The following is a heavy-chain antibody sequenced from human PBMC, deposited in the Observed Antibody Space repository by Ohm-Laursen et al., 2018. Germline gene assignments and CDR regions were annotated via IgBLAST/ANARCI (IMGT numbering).Heavy chain of an antibody. D-gene: IGHD6-19*01. J-gene: IGHJ5*02. CDR1: GGSFSGYY. CDR3: ARVLRKSGVLSYSSGWYSRNWFDP. Sequence: SQTLSLTCVVYGGSFSGYYWSWIRQPPGKGLEWIGEINHSGSTNYNPSLKSRVTISVDTSKNQFSLRLSSVTAADTAVYYCARVLRKSGVLSYSSGWYSRNWFDPWGQGTLVTVSS. CDR2: INHSGST. V-gene: IGHV4-34*01.